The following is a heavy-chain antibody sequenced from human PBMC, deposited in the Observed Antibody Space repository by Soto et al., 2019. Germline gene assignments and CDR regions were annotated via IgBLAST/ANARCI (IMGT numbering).Heavy chain of an antibody. CDR3: ARSSGGVYGIIIGGTNWFGP. J-gene: IGHJ5*02. V-gene: IGHV1-46*01. CDR1: NDSLSSHF. D-gene: IGHD3-10*01. CDR2: INPNGGST. Sequence: QVQLLQSGAAVRKPGASVTVSCKASNDSLSSHFIHWVRQAPGEGLEWMGIINPNGGSTRYAQKFQGRVTLTRDTPASTVYMEMRNLKSDDTALYFCARSSGGVYGIIIGGTNWFGPWGQGTLVTVSS.